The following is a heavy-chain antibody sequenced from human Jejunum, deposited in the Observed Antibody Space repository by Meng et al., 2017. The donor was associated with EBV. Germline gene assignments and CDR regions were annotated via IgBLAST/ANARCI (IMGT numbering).Heavy chain of an antibody. Sequence: ESAPGRVRPSGSLSLPGAVSGDSTSSSHWWSWVRQPPGKGLEWIGEMHPGGSTNYNPSLKSRVTISVDNSKNQFSLKLTSVTAADTAVYYCAKSNDYSLNSWGQGTLVTVSS. CDR3: AKSNDYSLNS. D-gene: IGHD4-11*01. CDR2: MHPGGST. CDR1: GDSTSSSHW. J-gene: IGHJ4*02. V-gene: IGHV4-4*02.